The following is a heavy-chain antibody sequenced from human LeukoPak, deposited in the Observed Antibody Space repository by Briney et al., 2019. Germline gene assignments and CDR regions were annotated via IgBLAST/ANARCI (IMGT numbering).Heavy chain of an antibody. CDR1: GFTFSSYW. D-gene: IGHD3-3*01. J-gene: IGHJ4*02. Sequence: GGSLRLSCAASGFTFSSYWMSWVRQAPGKGLEWVANIKQDGSEKYYVDSVKGRFTISRDNAKNSLYLQMNSLRAEDTAVYYCATGVSDFWSGYYIYWGQGTLVTVSS. CDR2: IKQDGSEK. CDR3: ATGVSDFWSGYYIY. V-gene: IGHV3-7*01.